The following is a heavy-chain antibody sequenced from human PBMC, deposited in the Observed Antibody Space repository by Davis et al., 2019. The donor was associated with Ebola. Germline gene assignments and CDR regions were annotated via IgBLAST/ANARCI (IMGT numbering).Heavy chain of an antibody. V-gene: IGHV3-21*01. CDR1: GFTFSTSN. Sequence: GESLKISCAASGFTFSTSNMNWVRQAPGKGLEWVSSISHSGPYIYYADSVKGRFTISRDNSKFTLYLQMNSLLTEDTAVYYCASEDAAMAYFDYWGQGTLVTVSS. CDR3: ASEDAAMAYFDY. D-gene: IGHD5-18*01. J-gene: IGHJ4*02. CDR2: ISHSGPYI.